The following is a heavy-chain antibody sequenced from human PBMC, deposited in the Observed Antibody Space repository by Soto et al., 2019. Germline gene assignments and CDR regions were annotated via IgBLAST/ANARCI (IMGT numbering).Heavy chain of an antibody. CDR1: GFTFSNAW. J-gene: IGHJ3*02. Sequence: GGSLRLSCAASGFTFSNAWMSWVRQAPGKGLEWVGRIKSKTDGGTTDYAAPVKGRFTISRDDSKNTLYLQMNSLKTEDTAVYYCITVRYTYDYIWGSYRYPDAFDIWGQGTMVTVSS. CDR3: ITVRYTYDYIWGSYRYPDAFDI. D-gene: IGHD3-16*02. CDR2: IKSKTDGGTT. V-gene: IGHV3-15*01.